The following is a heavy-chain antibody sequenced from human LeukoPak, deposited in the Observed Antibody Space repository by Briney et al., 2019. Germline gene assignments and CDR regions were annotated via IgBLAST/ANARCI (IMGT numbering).Heavy chain of an antibody. Sequence: GRSLRLSCAASGFTFDDYAMHWVRQAPGKGLEWVSGISWNSGSIGYADSVKGRFTISRDNAKNSLYLQMNSLRAEDTALYYCAKGGKGVVVPAGSLFDYWGQGTLVTVSS. J-gene: IGHJ4*02. V-gene: IGHV3-9*01. CDR2: ISWNSGSI. CDR3: AKGGKGVVVPAGSLFDY. CDR1: GFTFDDYA. D-gene: IGHD2-2*01.